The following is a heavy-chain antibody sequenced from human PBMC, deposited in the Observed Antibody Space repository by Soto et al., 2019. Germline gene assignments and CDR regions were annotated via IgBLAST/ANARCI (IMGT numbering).Heavy chain of an antibody. J-gene: IGHJ1*01. CDR1: GYTFTGYY. CDR2: INPNSGGT. D-gene: IGHD2-2*01. CDR3: ARYCSSTSCYYYFQH. V-gene: IGHV1-2*02. Sequence: ASVKVSCKASGYTFTGYYMHWVRQAPGQGLGWMGWINPNSGGTNYAQKFQGRVTMTRDTSISTAYMELSRLRSDDTAVYYCARYCSSTSCYYYFQHWGQGTLVTVSS.